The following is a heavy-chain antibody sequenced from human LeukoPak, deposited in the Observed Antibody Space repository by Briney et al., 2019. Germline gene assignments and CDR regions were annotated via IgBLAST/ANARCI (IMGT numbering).Heavy chain of an antibody. D-gene: IGHD2-15*01. Sequence: GGSLRLSCAASGFTFSGYAMSWVRQAPGKGLEWVSGISDSGGSTYYADSVKGRFTISRDNSKNTLYLQMNSLRAEDTAVYYCAKAPGLLDFDYWGQGALVTVSS. CDR2: ISDSGGST. J-gene: IGHJ4*02. CDR1: GFTFSGYA. V-gene: IGHV3-23*01. CDR3: AKAPGLLDFDY.